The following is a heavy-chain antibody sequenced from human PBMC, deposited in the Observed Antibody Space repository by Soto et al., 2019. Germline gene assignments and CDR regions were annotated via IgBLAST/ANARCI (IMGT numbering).Heavy chain of an antibody. D-gene: IGHD1-26*01. CDR1: GFTFSSYW. J-gene: IGHJ6*02. V-gene: IGHV3-7*01. CDR3: ARWGTTFYYYYGMDV. CDR2: IKQDGSEK. Sequence: GGSLRLSCAASGFTFSSYWMSWVRQAPGKGLEWVANIKQDGSEKYYVDSVKSRFTISRDNAKNSLYLQMNSLGAEDTAVYYCARWGTTFYYYYGMDVWGQGTTVTVSS.